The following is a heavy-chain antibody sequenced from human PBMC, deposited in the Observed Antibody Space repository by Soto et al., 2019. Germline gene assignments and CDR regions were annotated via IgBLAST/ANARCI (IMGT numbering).Heavy chain of an antibody. J-gene: IGHJ6*02. D-gene: IGHD3-22*01. CDR1: GFTFSSHG. CDR3: AKRDSLAYGLDV. CDR2: ISYDGRNK. Sequence: GGSLRLSCAASGFTFSSHGMHWVRQAPGKGLEWVAVISYDGRNKDYADSVKGRFTISRDNFKDTLFLQMNTLRPEDSGVYYCAKRDSLAYGLDVWGQGTTVTVSS. V-gene: IGHV3-30*18.